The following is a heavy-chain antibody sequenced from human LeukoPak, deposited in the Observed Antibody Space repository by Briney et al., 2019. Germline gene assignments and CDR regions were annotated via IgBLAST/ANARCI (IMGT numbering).Heavy chain of an antibody. CDR3: AKEIAPRYDAFDI. CDR2: ISGSGGST. Sequence: PGGSLRLSCAASGFTFSSYGMSWVRQAPGKGLEWVSAISGSGGSTYYADSVKGRFTISRDNSKNTLYLQMNSLGAEGTAVYYCAKEIAPRYDAFDIWGQGTMVTVSS. D-gene: IGHD5-24*01. V-gene: IGHV3-23*01. CDR1: GFTFSSYG. J-gene: IGHJ3*02.